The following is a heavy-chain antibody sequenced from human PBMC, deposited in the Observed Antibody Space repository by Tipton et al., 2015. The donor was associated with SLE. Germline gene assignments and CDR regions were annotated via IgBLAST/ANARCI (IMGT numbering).Heavy chain of an antibody. D-gene: IGHD1-26*01. V-gene: IGHV4-30-4*01. Sequence: TLSLTCAVSGGSISSHYWSWIRQPPGKGLEWIGYIYYSGSTYYNPSLKSRVTISVDTSKNQFSLKLSSVTAADTAVYYCARADPKWELSPWGQGTLVTVSS. CDR1: GGSISSHY. CDR3: ARADPKWELSP. CDR2: IYYSGST. J-gene: IGHJ5*02.